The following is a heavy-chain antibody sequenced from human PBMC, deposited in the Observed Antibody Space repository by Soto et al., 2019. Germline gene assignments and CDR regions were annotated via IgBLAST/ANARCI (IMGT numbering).Heavy chain of an antibody. D-gene: IGHD4-17*01. J-gene: IGHJ4*02. CDR3: ARPALLVTTFDY. CDR2: IWHDGTNK. V-gene: IGHV3-33*01. Sequence: QEQLVESGGGVVQPGRSLRLSCAASGFTFSDYAMHWVRQAPGKGLEWVAVIWHDGTNKYYADSVKGRFTISRDNSKNTLSLQRTGLRADDTAVYYCARPALLVTTFDYWGQGALVTVSS. CDR1: GFTFSDYA.